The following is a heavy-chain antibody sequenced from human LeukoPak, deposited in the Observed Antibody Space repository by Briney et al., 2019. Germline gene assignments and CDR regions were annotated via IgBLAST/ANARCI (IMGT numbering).Heavy chain of an antibody. J-gene: IGHJ4*02. V-gene: IGHV1-18*01. CDR1: GYTFTSDG. Sequence: GASVKVSCKASGYTFTSDGISWLRPAPGQGLEWMGWISAYNGNTNYAQKLQGRVTMTTDTSTSTAYMELRSLRYDDTAVYNCGRSSRGGSYNGDPYYFAYWRQGTLVTVSS. D-gene: IGHD2-15*01. CDR3: GRSSRGGSYNGDPYYFAY. CDR2: ISAYNGNT.